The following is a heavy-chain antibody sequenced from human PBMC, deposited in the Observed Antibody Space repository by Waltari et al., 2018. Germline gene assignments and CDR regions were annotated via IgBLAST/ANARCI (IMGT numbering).Heavy chain of an antibody. D-gene: IGHD2-21*02. Sequence: QVQLQQWGAGLLKPSETLSLTCAVYGGSFSGYYWSWIRQPPGKGLGWIGEINHSGSTNYNPSLKSRVTISVDTSKNQFSLKLSSVTAADTAVYYCASAFYGGNSYWGQGTLVTVSS. CDR1: GGSFSGYY. J-gene: IGHJ4*02. V-gene: IGHV4-34*01. CDR2: INHSGST. CDR3: ASAFYGGNSY.